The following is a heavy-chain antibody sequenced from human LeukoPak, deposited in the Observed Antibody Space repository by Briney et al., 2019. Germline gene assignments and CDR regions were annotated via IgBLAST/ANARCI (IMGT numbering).Heavy chain of an antibody. CDR3: ARPGITFGGVIVDSPFHH. CDR1: GYSFNTYW. D-gene: IGHD3-16*02. Sequence: GESLKISCKGSGYSFNTYWIGWVRQMPGKGLEWMGIIYPSDSDTKYSPSFQGQVTFSVDKATTTAYLQWSSLKASDTAIYYCARPGITFGGVIVDSPFHHWRQGTLVAVSS. J-gene: IGHJ1*01. CDR2: IYPSDSDT. V-gene: IGHV5-51*01.